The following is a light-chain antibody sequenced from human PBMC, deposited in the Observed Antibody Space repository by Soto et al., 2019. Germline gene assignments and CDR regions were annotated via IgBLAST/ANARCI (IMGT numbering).Light chain of an antibody. CDR3: QQYYTWPIT. V-gene: IGKV3-20*01. Sequence: EIVLTQSPGTLSLSPGERATLSCRASQSVSSSHLGWFRRKVGQPPRLLIYGTSTRATGIPDRFIGSGSGTDFTLTITRLEPEDCAIYYCQQYYTWPITFGGGTKVDIK. CDR2: GTS. J-gene: IGKJ4*01. CDR1: QSVSSSH.